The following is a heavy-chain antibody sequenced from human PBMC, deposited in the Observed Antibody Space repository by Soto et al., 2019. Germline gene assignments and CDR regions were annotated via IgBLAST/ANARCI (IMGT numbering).Heavy chain of an antibody. D-gene: IGHD3-22*01. CDR3: AKDNYDSSGYYSGAFDI. Sequence: EVQLLESGGGLVQPGGSLRLSCAASGFTFSTYAMSWVRQAPGKGLEWVSDISVGGGSTYYADSVKGRFTISRDNSKNTLYLQMNSLRAEDTAVYYCAKDNYDSSGYYSGAFDIWGQGTMVTVSS. CDR1: GFTFSTYA. J-gene: IGHJ3*02. V-gene: IGHV3-23*01. CDR2: ISVGGGST.